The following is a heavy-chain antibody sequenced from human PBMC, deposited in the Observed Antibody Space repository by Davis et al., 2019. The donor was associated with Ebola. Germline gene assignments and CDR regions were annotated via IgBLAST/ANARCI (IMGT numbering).Heavy chain of an antibody. CDR3: VRRAYGDFADWFDP. D-gene: IGHD4-17*01. CDR2: INTDGSRA. Sequence: HTGGSLRLSCAASGFTFSNHWMHWVRQPPGKGLVWVSRINTDGSRATYTDSVKGRFTISRDNAKNTLYLQINNLRAEDTAIYYCVRRAYGDFADWFDPWGQGTLVTVSS. J-gene: IGHJ5*02. CDR1: GFTFSNHW. V-gene: IGHV3-74*01.